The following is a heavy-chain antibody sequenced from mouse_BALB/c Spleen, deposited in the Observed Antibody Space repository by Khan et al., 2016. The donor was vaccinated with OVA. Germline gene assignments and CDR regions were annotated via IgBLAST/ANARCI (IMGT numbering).Heavy chain of an antibody. CDR3: ARGGYSSFAY. V-gene: IGHV1-5*01. CDR2: IYPGNSDT. J-gene: IGHJ3*01. Sequence: VQLQQSGTVLARPGASVKMSCKASGYSFTSYLIHWVKQRPGQGLEWIGDIYPGNSDTTYNQKFKDKAKLTAGTSANTAYMELSSLTNEDSAVYSCARGGYSSFAYWGQGTTVTVSA. D-gene: IGHD1-3*01. CDR1: GYSFTSYL.